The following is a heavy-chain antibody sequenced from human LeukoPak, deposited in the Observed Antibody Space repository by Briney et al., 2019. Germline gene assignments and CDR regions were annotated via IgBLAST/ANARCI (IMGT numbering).Heavy chain of an antibody. J-gene: IGHJ4*02. Sequence: GGSLRLSCAASEFTFSTYWMHWVRQAPGKGLEWVSGISGDNTGADYADSVKGRFTISRDNSKNTLYLQMNSLRVEDTAVYFCAKDKDTPATAQPQRGYFESWGQGTLVTVSS. CDR3: AKDKDTPATAQPQRGYFES. CDR1: EFTFSTYW. V-gene: IGHV3-23*01. CDR2: ISGDNTGA. D-gene: IGHD2-15*01.